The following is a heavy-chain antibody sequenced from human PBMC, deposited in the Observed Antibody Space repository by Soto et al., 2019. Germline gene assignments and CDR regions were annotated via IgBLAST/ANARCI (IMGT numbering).Heavy chain of an antibody. J-gene: IGHJ4*02. Sequence: SATLSLTCTVSGDSIGTTHSYWAWIRQSPGKGLEWIGNIHYSGSTYYMPSLRSRVTLSVDTSKNQFSLRLTSVTAEDTAVYYCARHEGNGNVWPLDYWGQGILVTVSS. D-gene: IGHD2-8*01. CDR1: GDSIGTTHSY. CDR3: ARHEGNGNVWPLDY. CDR2: IHYSGST. V-gene: IGHV4-39*01.